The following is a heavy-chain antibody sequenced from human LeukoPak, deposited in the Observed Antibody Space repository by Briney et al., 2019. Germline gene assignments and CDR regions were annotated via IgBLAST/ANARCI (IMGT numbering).Heavy chain of an antibody. CDR3: AGSYSSSSTVVFYFDY. CDR1: GGSISSYY. J-gene: IGHJ4*02. CDR2: IYYSGST. Sequence: SETLSLTCTVSGGSISSYYWSWIRQPPGKGLEWIGYIYYSGSTNYNPSLKRRVTISVDTSKNQFSLKLSSVTAADTAVYYCAGSYSSSSTVVFYFDYWGQGTLVTVSS. V-gene: IGHV4-59*01. D-gene: IGHD6-6*01.